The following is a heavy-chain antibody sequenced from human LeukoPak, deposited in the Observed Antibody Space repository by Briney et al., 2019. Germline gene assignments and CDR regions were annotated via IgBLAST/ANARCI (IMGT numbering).Heavy chain of an antibody. CDR2: ISYDGSNK. Sequence: GGSLRLSCAASGFTFSNYAMHWVRQAPGKGLEWVAIISYDGSNKYYADSVKDRFTISRDNSRNTLYLQMNSLRAEDTAVYYCAKDQVVAAIFYFDYWGQGTLVTVSS. D-gene: IGHD2-15*01. CDR1: GFTFSNYA. J-gene: IGHJ4*02. CDR3: AKDQVVAAIFYFDY. V-gene: IGHV3-30-3*01.